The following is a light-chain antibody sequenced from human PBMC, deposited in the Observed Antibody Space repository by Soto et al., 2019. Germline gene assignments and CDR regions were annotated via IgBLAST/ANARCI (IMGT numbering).Light chain of an antibody. CDR3: QVRDVWPS. Sequence: IVLTQSPVTLALSPGERAVLSCRASQSVSTSLAWYQHKPGQAPRLFIYDASKRAPGVPARFSGSGSGTHFTLTISSLEPEDFAVYYCQVRDVWPSFRQGTKVEIK. CDR2: DAS. CDR1: QSVSTS. J-gene: IGKJ1*01. V-gene: IGKV3-11*01.